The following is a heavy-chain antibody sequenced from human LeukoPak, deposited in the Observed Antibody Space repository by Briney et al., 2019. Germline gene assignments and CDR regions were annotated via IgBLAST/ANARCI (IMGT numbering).Heavy chain of an antibody. Sequence: ASVKVSCKASGYTFTGYYMHWVRQAPGQGLEWMGRINPNSGGTNYAQKFQGRVTMTRDTSISTAYMELSRLRSDDTAVYYCARDSPATDSNFDYWGQGTLVTVPS. CDR3: ARDSPATDSNFDY. V-gene: IGHV1-2*06. CDR1: GYTFTGYY. D-gene: IGHD3-3*01. J-gene: IGHJ4*02. CDR2: INPNSGGT.